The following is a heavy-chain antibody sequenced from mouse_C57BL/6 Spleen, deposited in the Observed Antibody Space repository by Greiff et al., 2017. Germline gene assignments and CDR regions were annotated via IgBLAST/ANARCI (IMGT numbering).Heavy chain of an antibody. CDR3: ARGYYGSSYDY. Sequence: EVKLQQSGPELVKPGASVKISCKASGYTFTDYYMNWVKQSHGKSLEWIGDINPNNGGTSYNQKFKGKATLTVDKSSSTAYMELRSLTSEDSAVYYCARGYYGSSYDYWGQGTTLTVSS. D-gene: IGHD1-1*01. V-gene: IGHV1-26*01. J-gene: IGHJ2*01. CDR2: INPNNGGT. CDR1: GYTFTDYY.